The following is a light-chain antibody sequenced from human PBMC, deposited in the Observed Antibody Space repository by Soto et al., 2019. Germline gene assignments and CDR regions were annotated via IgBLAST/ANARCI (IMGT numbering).Light chain of an antibody. J-gene: IGKJ2*01. V-gene: IGKV3-20*01. Sequence: EIVLTQSPGTLSLSPGESGTLSCRASQSVSSGYLAWYQQKPGQAPRLLIYGASSRATGIPDRFSGSGSGTDFTLTISRLEPEDFAVYYCQQYGTSQYTFGQGTKLEIK. CDR3: QQYGTSQYT. CDR1: QSVSSGY. CDR2: GAS.